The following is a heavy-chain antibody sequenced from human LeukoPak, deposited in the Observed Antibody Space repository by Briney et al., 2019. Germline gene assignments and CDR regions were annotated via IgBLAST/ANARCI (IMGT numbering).Heavy chain of an antibody. Sequence: GGSLRLSCAASGFTFSSSEMNWGREAPGKGLERVSYISSSGSTLNYADSVKGRFTLSRDNAKNSLYLQMNSLRAEDTAVYYCARERGQYQLPKLNYYYYMDVWGKGTTVTISS. J-gene: IGHJ6*03. CDR2: ISSSGSTL. V-gene: IGHV3-48*03. CDR3: ARERGQYQLPKLNYYYYMDV. D-gene: IGHD2-2*01. CDR1: GFTFSSSE.